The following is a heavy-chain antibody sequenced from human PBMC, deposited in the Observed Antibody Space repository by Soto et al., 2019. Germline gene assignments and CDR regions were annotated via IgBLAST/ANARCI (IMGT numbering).Heavy chain of an antibody. Sequence: ASVKVSCKASGYTFTHCAMHWVRQAPGQRLEWMGWINTGNGNTKYSQKFQGRVTITTDTSASTAYMELSSLRSEDTAVYYCARDGAVAGDTNFDYWGQGTRVTSPQ. J-gene: IGHJ4*02. CDR2: INTGNGNT. CDR3: ARDGAVAGDTNFDY. CDR1: GYTFTHCA. V-gene: IGHV1-3*04. D-gene: IGHD6-19*01.